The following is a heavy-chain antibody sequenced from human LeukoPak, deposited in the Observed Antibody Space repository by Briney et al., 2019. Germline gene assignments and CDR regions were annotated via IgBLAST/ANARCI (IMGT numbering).Heavy chain of an antibody. J-gene: IGHJ6*02. D-gene: IGHD3-10*01. V-gene: IGHV3-21*01. CDR1: GFTFSSYA. Sequence: GGSLRLSCAASGFTFSSYAMNWVRQAPGKGLEWVSFISGSSSYIYYADSVKGRFTISRDNAKNSLYLQMNSLRAEDTAVYYCARDSGTYYNYYGMDVWGRGTTVTVSS. CDR3: ARDSGTYYNYYGMDV. CDR2: ISGSSSYI.